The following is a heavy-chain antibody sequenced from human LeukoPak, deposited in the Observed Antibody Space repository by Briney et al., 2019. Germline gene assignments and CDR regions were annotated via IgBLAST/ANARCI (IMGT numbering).Heavy chain of an antibody. CDR2: ISSSGSAI. D-gene: IGHD2-15*01. Sequence: GGSLRLSCAASGFPLSSYSINWVREAPGKGLEWVSYISSSGSAIYYVDSVKGRFTVSRDNAKNSLFLQINSPRAEDTAVYYCVRVKGSYFDYWGQGALVTVSS. CDR3: VRVKGSYFDY. CDR1: GFPLSSYS. J-gene: IGHJ4*02. V-gene: IGHV3-48*01.